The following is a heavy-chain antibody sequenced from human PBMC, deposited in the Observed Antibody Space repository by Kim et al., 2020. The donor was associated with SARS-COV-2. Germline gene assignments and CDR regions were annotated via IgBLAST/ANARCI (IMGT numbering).Heavy chain of an antibody. CDR1: GFTFGDYA. J-gene: IGHJ3*02. CDR2: ISSKTNSGYK. D-gene: IGHD2-2*01. Sequence: GGSLRLSCTASGFTFGDYAMSWVRQAPGKGLEWVCFISSKTNSGYKEDSVYGKGRFTSSRDDTKSIPYLQMISLKTEDTAVYYCTVVPAVLPSHDAFDIWGQGTMVTVSS. CDR3: TVVPAVLPSHDAFDI. V-gene: IGHV3-49*04.